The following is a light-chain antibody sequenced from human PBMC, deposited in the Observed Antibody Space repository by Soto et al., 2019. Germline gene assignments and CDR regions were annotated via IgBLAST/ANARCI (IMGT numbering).Light chain of an antibody. CDR1: SSDVGGYNY. V-gene: IGLV2-14*01. CDR3: SSYTTSNTRQIV. CDR2: DVI. Sequence: QSVLTQPASVSVSPGQSITISCTGTSSDVGGYNYVSWYQQHPGKAPKFMIYDVINRHSGVSNRFSGYKSGNTASLTISERHAEDEAGYYCSSYTTSNTRQIVFGTGTKVTV. J-gene: IGLJ1*01.